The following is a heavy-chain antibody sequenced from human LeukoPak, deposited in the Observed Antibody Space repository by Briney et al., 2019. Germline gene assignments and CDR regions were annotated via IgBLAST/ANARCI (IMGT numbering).Heavy chain of an antibody. CDR1: GYTFTGYY. J-gene: IGHJ6*03. D-gene: IGHD3-10*01. V-gene: IGHV1-2*02. Sequence: VKVSCKASGYTFTGYYMHWVRQAPGQGLEWMGWINPNSGGTNYAQKFQGRVTMTRDTSISTAYMELSRLRSDDTAVYYCARAFTMVRGVVYYYYMDVWGKGTTVTVSS. CDR2: INPNSGGT. CDR3: ARAFTMVRGVVYYYYMDV.